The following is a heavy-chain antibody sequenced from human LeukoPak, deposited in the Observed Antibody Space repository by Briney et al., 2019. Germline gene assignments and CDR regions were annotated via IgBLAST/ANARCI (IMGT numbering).Heavy chain of an antibody. Sequence: ASVKVSCKASGYTFTSYYINWVRQATGQGPEWMGWMNPNSGNTDYAQRFQGRVTMTRNTSISTAYMELSSLRSEDTAVYYCARAANWHDDDWFDPWGQGTLVTVSS. V-gene: IGHV1-8*01. CDR3: ARAANWHDDDWFDP. CDR2: MNPNSGNT. D-gene: IGHD1-1*01. J-gene: IGHJ5*02. CDR1: GYTFTSYY.